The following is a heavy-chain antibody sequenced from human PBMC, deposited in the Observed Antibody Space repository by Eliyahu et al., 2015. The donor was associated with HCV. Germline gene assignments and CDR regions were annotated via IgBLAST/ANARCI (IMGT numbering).Heavy chain of an antibody. D-gene: IGHD4-17*01. J-gene: IGHJ4*02. CDR1: GFTSTRSA. Sequence: QMQLVQSGPEVKKPGTSVKVSCKASGFTSTRSAVQWVRQARGQRLEWIGWIVVGRGNTNYAQKFQERVTITRDMSTSTAYMELSSLRSEDTAVYYCAADGFVTTTYFDSWGQGTLVTVSS. V-gene: IGHV1-58*01. CDR2: IVVGRGNT. CDR3: AADGFVTTTYFDS.